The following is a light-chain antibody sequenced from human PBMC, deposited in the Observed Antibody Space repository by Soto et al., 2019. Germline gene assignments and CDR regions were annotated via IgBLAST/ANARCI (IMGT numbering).Light chain of an antibody. CDR2: EVS. CDR1: SSDVGSYNL. V-gene: IGLV2-23*02. Sequence: QSDLTQPASVSGSPGQSITISCTGTSSDVGSYNLVSWYQQHPGKAPKLMIYEVSKRPSGVSNRFSGSKSGNTASLTISGLQAEDEADYYCCSYAGSSFYVFGTGTKSPS. J-gene: IGLJ1*01. CDR3: CSYAGSSFYV.